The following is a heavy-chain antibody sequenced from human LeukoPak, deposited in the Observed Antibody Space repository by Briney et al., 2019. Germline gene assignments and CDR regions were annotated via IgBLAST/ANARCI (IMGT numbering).Heavy chain of an antibody. CDR2: IYYSGST. CDR1: GGSISSSSYY. J-gene: IGHJ5*02. V-gene: IGHV4-39*01. Sequence: SETLSLTCTVSGGSISSSSYYWGWIRQPPRRGLEWIGSIYYSGSTYYNPSLKSRATISVDTSKNQFSLKLSSVTAADTAVYYCARVGSVEMATITHNWFDPWGQGTLVTVSS. CDR3: ARVGSVEMATITHNWFDP. D-gene: IGHD5-24*01.